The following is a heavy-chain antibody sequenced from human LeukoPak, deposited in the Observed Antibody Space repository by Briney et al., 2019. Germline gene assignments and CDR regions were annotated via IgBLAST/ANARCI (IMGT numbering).Heavy chain of an antibody. Sequence: PSETLSLTCAVSGHSINSGFYWGWIRQSRGKGLEWIGTIFNTGSTYYTASLRNRVSISVDASKNQFSLRLSSVTAADTAIYYCARSPAAGTFIFDYWGQGTLVTVSS. CDR2: IFNTGST. CDR3: ARSPAAGTFIFDY. D-gene: IGHD6-13*01. CDR1: GHSINSGFY. V-gene: IGHV4-38-2*01. J-gene: IGHJ4*02.